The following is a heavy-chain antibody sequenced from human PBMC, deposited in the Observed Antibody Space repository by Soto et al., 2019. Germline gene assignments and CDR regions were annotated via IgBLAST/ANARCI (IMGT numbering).Heavy chain of an antibody. V-gene: IGHV5-10-1*01. CDR3: ARQIYDSDTGPNFQYYFDS. J-gene: IGHJ4*02. CDR2: IDPSDSQT. D-gene: IGHD3-22*01. CDR1: GYSFAGYW. Sequence: ESLKISCKGSGYSFAGYWITWVLQKPVKGLEWMGRIDPSDSQTYYSPSFRGHVTISVTKSITTVFLQWSSLRASDTAMYYCARQIYDSDTGPNFQYYFDSWGQGTPVTVSS.